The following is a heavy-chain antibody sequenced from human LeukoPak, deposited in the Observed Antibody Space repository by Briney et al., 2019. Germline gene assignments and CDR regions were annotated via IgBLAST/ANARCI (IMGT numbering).Heavy chain of an antibody. D-gene: IGHD5-18*01. CDR2: IYYSGST. CDR3: ARDNDVDTAMVENY. J-gene: IGHJ4*02. Sequence: PSETLSLTCTVSGGSISSYYWSWIRQPPGKGLEWIGYIYYSGSTYYNPSLKSRVTISVDTSKNQFSLKLSSVTAADTAVYYYARDNDVDTAMVENYWGQGTLVTVSS. CDR1: GGSISSYY. V-gene: IGHV4-59*12.